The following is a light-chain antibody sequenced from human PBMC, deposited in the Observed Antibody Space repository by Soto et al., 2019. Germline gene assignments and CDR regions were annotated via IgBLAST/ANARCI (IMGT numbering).Light chain of an antibody. CDR2: DAS. CDR1: QSVSSY. CDR3: QHPSSWPLT. J-gene: IGKJ4*01. V-gene: IGKV3-11*01. Sequence: VLTQSPATLSLSPGERATLSCGASQSVSSYLAWYQQKPGQAPRLLIYDASNRATGIPARFSGSGSGTDFTLTISSLEPEDFAVYYCQHPSSWPLTFGGGTKVEIK.